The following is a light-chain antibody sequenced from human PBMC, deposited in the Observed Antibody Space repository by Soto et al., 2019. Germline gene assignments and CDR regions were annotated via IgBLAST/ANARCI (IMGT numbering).Light chain of an antibody. CDR2: GAS. Sequence: EIVLTQSPATLSLSPGERATLSCRASQSVSSYLAWYQQKPGQAPRLLIYGASSRATGIPDRFSGSGSGTDFTLTISRLEPEDFAVYFCQQYGRSPPFTFGQGTK. V-gene: IGKV3-20*01. CDR1: QSVSSY. J-gene: IGKJ2*01. CDR3: QQYGRSPPFT.